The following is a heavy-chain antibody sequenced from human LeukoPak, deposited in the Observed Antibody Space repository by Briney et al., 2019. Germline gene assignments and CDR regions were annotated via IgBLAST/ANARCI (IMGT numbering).Heavy chain of an antibody. D-gene: IGHD2-2*01. CDR3: TKDLRSCNSTSCIGSDWFDP. V-gene: IGHV3-23*01. CDR1: GFTLSSHA. CDR2: ISNNGGST. Sequence: PGGALRLSCAASGFTLSSHAMSWVRQAPGKGLEWVSTISNNGGSTYYGDSVKGRVIISRDEPTKTLYMQIKNLRDEDTAVYYCTKDLRSCNSTSCIGSDWFDPWGQGTLVTVSS. J-gene: IGHJ5*02.